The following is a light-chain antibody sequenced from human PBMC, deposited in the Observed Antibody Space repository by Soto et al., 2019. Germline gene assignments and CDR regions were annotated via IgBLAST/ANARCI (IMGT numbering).Light chain of an antibody. CDR1: PSDVGGSNS. CDR2: DVN. CDR3: SSYTSISARV. Sequence: QSALTQPPSASGSPGQSVTISCTGTPSDVGGSNSVSWYQQHPGKAPNLMIYDVNKRPSGVPDRFSGSKSGNTASLTVSGLQPEDEADYYCSSYTSISARVFGTGTKVTVL. V-gene: IGLV2-8*01. J-gene: IGLJ1*01.